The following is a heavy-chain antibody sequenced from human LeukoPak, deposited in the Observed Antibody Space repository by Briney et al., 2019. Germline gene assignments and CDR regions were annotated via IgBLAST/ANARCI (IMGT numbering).Heavy chain of an antibody. CDR3: ARDGEQQWLGTYYYYYMDV. J-gene: IGHJ6*03. CDR2: FHTTGTT. CDR1: GASIIDYH. Sequence: PSETLSLTCTVSGASIIDYHWSWIRQPAGKGLEWIGRFHTTGTTNYNPSFKSRVTMSADTSKNQFSLQLTSVTAADTAVYYCARDGEQQWLGTYYYYYMDVWGKGTTVTISS. V-gene: IGHV4-4*07. D-gene: IGHD6-19*01.